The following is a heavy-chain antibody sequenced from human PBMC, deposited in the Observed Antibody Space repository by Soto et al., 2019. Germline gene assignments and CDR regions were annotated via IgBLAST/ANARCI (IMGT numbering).Heavy chain of an antibody. D-gene: IGHD5-18*01. V-gene: IGHV3-7*01. CDR1: GFTFSNYW. J-gene: IGHJ4*02. CDR3: AIEGYGYGTYFES. Sequence: EVQLVEAGGGLVQPGGSLRLSCTASGFTFSNYWMSWVRQAPGKGLEWVANIKGDGSQRYHVGSLRGRFTISRDNAKESLFLQMNSLRAEDTAVYYCAIEGYGYGTYFESWGQGTLVTVSS. CDR2: IKGDGSQR.